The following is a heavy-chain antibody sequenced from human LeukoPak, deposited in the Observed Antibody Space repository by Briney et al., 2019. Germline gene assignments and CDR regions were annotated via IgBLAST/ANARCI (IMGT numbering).Heavy chain of an antibody. D-gene: IGHD1-26*01. J-gene: IGHJ4*02. CDR1: GGSISSSAYY. V-gene: IGHV4-39*01. Sequence: SETLSLTCTVSGGSISSSAYYWGWIRQPPGKGLEWIGSMHYSGSTYCNPSLKSRVTISVDTAKNQFSLKLRSVTAADTAVYYCARQIVGETYFDYWGQGTLVTVSS. CDR2: MHYSGST. CDR3: ARQIVGETYFDY.